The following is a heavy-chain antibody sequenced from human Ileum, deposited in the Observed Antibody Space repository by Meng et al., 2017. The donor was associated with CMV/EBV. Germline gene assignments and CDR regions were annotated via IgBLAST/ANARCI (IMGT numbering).Heavy chain of an antibody. V-gene: IGHV1-2*02. CDR3: ARDRCSSTSCYPDWFDP. J-gene: IGHJ5*02. CDR1: GYTFTGYY. Sequence: ASVKVSCKASGYTFTGYYMHWVRQAPGQGREWMGWINPNSGGKNYAQNFQGRVTMTRDTSISTAYMELSRLRSDDTAVYYCARDRCSSTSCYPDWFDPWGQGTLVTVSS. D-gene: IGHD2-2*01. CDR2: INPNSGGK.